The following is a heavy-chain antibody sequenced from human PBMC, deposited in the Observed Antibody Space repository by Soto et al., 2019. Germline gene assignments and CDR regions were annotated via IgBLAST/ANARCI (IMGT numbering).Heavy chain of an antibody. CDR3: ARGGTISAAGFDY. V-gene: IGHV1-3*01. CDR2: INAGNGNT. D-gene: IGHD6-13*01. CDR1: GYTFTSYA. J-gene: IGHJ4*02. Sequence: GASVKVSCKASGYTFTSYAMHWVRQAPGQRLEWMGWINAGNGNTKYSQKFQGRVTMTTDTSTSTAYMEVRSLRSDDTAVYYCARGGTISAAGFDYWGQGTLVTVSS.